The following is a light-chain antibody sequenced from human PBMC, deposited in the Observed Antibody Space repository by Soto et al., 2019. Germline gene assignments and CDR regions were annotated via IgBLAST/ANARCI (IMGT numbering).Light chain of an antibody. J-gene: IGLJ2*01. CDR1: SSDVGGYNY. CDR3: SSYTSISTLV. CDR2: EVT. Sequence: QAALTQPFSVSGSPGQSITISCTGTSSDVGGYNYVSWYQQHPGKAPKLMIYEVTKRPSGVSNRFSGSKSGNTASLTISGLQAEDESDYYCSSYTSISTLVFGGGTKLTVL. V-gene: IGLV2-14*01.